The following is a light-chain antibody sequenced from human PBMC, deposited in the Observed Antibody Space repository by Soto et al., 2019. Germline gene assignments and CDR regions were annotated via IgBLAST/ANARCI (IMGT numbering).Light chain of an antibody. CDR3: SSYTSSSIPYV. CDR1: SSDVGGYNY. J-gene: IGLJ1*01. CDR2: DVS. V-gene: IGLV2-14*01. Sequence: QSVLTQPASVSGSPGQSITISCTGTSSDVGGYNYVSWYQQHPGKAPKLMIYDVSNRPSGVSNRHSGSKSGNTASLTISGLQAEDEAHYYCSSYTSSSIPYVVGTGTKLTVL.